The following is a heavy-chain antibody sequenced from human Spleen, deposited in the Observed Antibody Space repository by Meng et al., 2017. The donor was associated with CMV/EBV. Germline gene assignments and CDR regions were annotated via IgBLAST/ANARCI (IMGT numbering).Heavy chain of an antibody. Sequence: RESMNWVRQAPGKGMEWVSCISSSSSYIDYADAVKGRFTISRENAKNSLYLQMNSRRAEDTAVYYCAGVGLSCSSTSCYPHWYFDLWGRGTLVAVSS. CDR2: ISSSSSYI. CDR3: AGVGLSCSSTSCYPHWYFDL. V-gene: IGHV3-21*01. CDR1: RES. J-gene: IGHJ2*01. D-gene: IGHD2-2*01.